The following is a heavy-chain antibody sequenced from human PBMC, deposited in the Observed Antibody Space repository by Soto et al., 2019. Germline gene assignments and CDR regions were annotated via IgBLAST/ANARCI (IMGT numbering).Heavy chain of an antibody. V-gene: IGHV4-34*01. CDR3: ARGWSGWRVWLDY. CDR1: GGTFIGYY. CDR2: INHSGST. J-gene: IGHJ4*02. D-gene: IGHD6-19*01. Sequence: SETLSLTCAVDGGTFIGYYWSWIRQPPGKGLEWIGEINHSGSTNYNPSLKSRVTISVDTSKNQFSLKLSSVTAADTAVYYCARGWSGWRVWLDYWGQGTLVTVSS.